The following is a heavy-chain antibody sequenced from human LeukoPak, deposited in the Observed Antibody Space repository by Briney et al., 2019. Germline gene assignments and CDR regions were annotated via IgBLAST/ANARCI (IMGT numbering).Heavy chain of an antibody. V-gene: IGHV3-21*01. Sequence: GGSLRLSCAASGFTFSSYNMNWVRQAPGKGLEWVSSISSTSRSYIYYADSVKGRFTISRDNAKNSLYLQMNSLRAEDTAVYYCARVGSDYADYWGQGTLVTVSS. D-gene: IGHD4-17*01. CDR2: ISSTSRSYI. J-gene: IGHJ4*02. CDR3: ARVGSDYADY. CDR1: GFTFSSYN.